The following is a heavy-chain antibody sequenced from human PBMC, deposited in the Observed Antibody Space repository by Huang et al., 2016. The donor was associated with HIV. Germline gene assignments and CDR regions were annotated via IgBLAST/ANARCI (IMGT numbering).Heavy chain of an antibody. CDR1: GFTFSSYG. CDR2: ITYDGKTK. Sequence: QVQLVESGGGVVQPGRSLRISCAASGFTFSSYGMHWVRQAPGKGMEWVEFITYDGKTKYYADSVKGRFSISRDNSKTMVYLQLNSLRVEDTAVYYCAKGGSAAAVLDFWGQGTLVTVSS. CDR3: AKGGSAAAVLDF. J-gene: IGHJ4*02. D-gene: IGHD6-13*01. V-gene: IGHV3-30*18.